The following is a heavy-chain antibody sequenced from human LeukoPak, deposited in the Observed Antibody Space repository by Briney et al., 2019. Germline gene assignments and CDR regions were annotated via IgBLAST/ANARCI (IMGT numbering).Heavy chain of an antibody. CDR1: GGSISSGGYY. J-gene: IGHJ4*02. Sequence: TLSLTCTVSGGSISSGGYYWSWIRQHPGKGLEWIGYIYYSGSTYYNPSLKSRVTISVDTSKNQFSLKLSSVTAADTAVYYCAREVFPPGDYVRQYYFDYWGQGTLVTVSS. V-gene: IGHV4-31*03. CDR3: AREVFPPGDYVRQYYFDY. D-gene: IGHD4-17*01. CDR2: IYYSGST.